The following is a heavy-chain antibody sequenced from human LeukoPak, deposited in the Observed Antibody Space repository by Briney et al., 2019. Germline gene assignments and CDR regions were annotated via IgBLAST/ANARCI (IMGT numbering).Heavy chain of an antibody. CDR2: INHSGST. D-gene: IGHD3-22*01. Sequence: PESLSLTCAVYGGSFSGYYWSWIRQPPGKGLEWIGEINHSGSTNYNPSLKSRVTISVDTSKNQFSLKLSSVTAADTAVYYCARSGYYPFDYWGQGTLVTVSS. J-gene: IGHJ4*02. V-gene: IGHV4-34*01. CDR3: ARSGYYPFDY. CDR1: GGSFSGYY.